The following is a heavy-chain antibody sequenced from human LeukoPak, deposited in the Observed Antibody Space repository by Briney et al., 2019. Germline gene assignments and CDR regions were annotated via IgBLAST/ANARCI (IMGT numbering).Heavy chain of an antibody. V-gene: IGHV1-2*06. CDR2: INPNSGDT. CDR3: ATRLGDCDEGDY. Sequence: ASVKVSCKTSGYTFTTYFIHWVRQAPGQGLEWMGRINPNSGDTNHAQKFQGRVTMTRDTSISTAYMELSRLRSDDTAVYYCATRLGDCDEGDYWGQGTLVTVSS. J-gene: IGHJ4*02. CDR1: GYTFTTYF. D-gene: IGHD1-26*01.